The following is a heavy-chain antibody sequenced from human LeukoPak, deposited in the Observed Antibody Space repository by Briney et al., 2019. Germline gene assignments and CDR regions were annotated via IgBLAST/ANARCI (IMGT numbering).Heavy chain of an antibody. Sequence: GGSLRLSCAASGFTFSNYAMYWVRQAPGKGLEWVALISYDGSIKYYADSVKGRFTISRDNSKNSLYLQMNSLRSEDTALYYCAKGHIVGAITEFDYWGQGTLVTVSS. V-gene: IGHV3-30-3*01. CDR3: AKGHIVGAITEFDY. D-gene: IGHD1-26*01. J-gene: IGHJ4*02. CDR1: GFTFSNYA. CDR2: ISYDGSIK.